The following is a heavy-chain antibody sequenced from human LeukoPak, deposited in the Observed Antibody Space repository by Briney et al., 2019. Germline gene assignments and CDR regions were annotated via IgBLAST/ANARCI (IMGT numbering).Heavy chain of an antibody. V-gene: IGHV3-30*18. CDR3: AKDAGAGYYGMDV. CDR1: GFTFSSYG. J-gene: IGHJ6*04. Sequence: GGSLRLSCAASGFTFSSYGMHWVRQAPGKGLEWVAVISYDGSNKYYADSVKGRFTISRDNSKNTLYLQMNSLRAEDTAVYYCAKDAGAGYYGMDVWGKGTTVTDSS. CDR2: ISYDGSNK. D-gene: IGHD1-26*01.